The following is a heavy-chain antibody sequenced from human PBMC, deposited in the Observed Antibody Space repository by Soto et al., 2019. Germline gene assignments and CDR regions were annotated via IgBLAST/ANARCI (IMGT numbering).Heavy chain of an antibody. CDR3: ARGRVATIGYYYYYGMDV. CDR2: INHSGST. J-gene: IGHJ6*02. CDR1: CGSFSGYY. Sequence: SSETLSLTCAVYCGSFSGYYWSWIRQPPGKGLEWIGEINHSGSTNYNPSLKSRVTISVDTSKNQFSLKLSSVTAADTAVYYCARGRVATIGYYYYYGMDVWGQGTTVTVSS. D-gene: IGHD5-12*01. V-gene: IGHV4-34*01.